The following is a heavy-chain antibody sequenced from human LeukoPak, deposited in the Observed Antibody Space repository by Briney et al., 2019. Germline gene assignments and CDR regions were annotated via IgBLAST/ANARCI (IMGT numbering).Heavy chain of an antibody. CDR1: GYTFIDYY. J-gene: IGHJ5*02. D-gene: IGHD6-19*01. V-gene: IGHV1-2*02. CDR2: INPNSGGT. CDR3: AREGAVAGTGDWFDP. Sequence: ASVKVSCKASGYTFIDYYMHWVRQAPGQGLEWMGWINPNSGGTNYAQKFQGRVTMTRDTSISTAYMELSRLRSDDTAVYYCAREGAVAGTGDWFDPWGQGTLVAVSS.